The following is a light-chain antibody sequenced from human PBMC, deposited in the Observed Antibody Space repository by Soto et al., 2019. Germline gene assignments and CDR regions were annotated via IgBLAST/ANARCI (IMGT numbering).Light chain of an antibody. CDR1: QSVSSSY. Sequence: EIVLTQSPGTLSLSPGERATLSCRASQSVSSSYLAWYQQKPGQAPRLLIYGASSRATGIPDRFSGSGSGTDFTLTISRPEPEDFAVYYCQQHGSSPRTFGQGTKVEIK. V-gene: IGKV3-20*01. CDR2: GAS. J-gene: IGKJ1*01. CDR3: QQHGSSPRT.